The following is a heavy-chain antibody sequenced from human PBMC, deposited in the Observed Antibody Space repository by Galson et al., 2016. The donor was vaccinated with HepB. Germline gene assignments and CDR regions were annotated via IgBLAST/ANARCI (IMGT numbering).Heavy chain of an antibody. D-gene: IGHD1-26*01. CDR1: GYSFTSYW. CDR3: ARRRDTASSARYFDY. Sequence: QSGAEVKKPGESLKISCEGSGYSFTSYWIGWVRQMPGKGLEWMGTIYPDDSDTRYSPSFQGQVTISVDKSISTAYLQWSSLKASDTAMYFCARRRDTASSARYFDYWAQGTLVTVSS. V-gene: IGHV5-51*01. CDR2: IYPDDSDT. J-gene: IGHJ4*02.